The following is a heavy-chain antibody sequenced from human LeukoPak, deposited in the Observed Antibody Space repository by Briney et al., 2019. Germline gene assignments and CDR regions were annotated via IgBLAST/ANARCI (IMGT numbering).Heavy chain of an antibody. V-gene: IGHV4-34*01. D-gene: IGHD2-2*02. CDR3: ARGWGYCSSTSCYKIGYYYYGMDV. J-gene: IGHJ6*02. CDR2: INHSGST. CDR1: GGSFSGYY. Sequence: PSETLSLTCAVYGGSFSGYYWSWIRLPPGKGLEWIGEINHSGSTNYNPSLKSRVTISVDTSKNQFSLKLSSVTAADTAVYYCARGWGYCSSTSCYKIGYYYYGMDVWGQGTTVTVSS.